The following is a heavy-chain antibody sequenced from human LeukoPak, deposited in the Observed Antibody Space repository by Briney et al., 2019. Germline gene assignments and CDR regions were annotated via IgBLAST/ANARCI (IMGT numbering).Heavy chain of an antibody. D-gene: IGHD5-12*01. J-gene: IGHJ4*02. CDR1: GGSISSSSYY. Sequence: SETLSLTCTVSGGSISSSSYYWGWIRQPPGKGLEWIGSIYYSGSTYYNPSLKSRVTISVDTSKNQFSLKLSSVTAADTAVYYCASGATTDYFDYWGQGTLVPSPQ. V-gene: IGHV4-39*07. CDR2: IYYSGST. CDR3: ASGATTDYFDY.